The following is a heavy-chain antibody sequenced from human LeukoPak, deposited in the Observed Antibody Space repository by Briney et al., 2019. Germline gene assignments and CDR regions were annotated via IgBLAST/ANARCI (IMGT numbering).Heavy chain of an antibody. CDR3: ARDKAAAFDC. V-gene: IGHV3-33*01. J-gene: IGHJ4*02. D-gene: IGHD2-15*01. CDR2: IWYDGSNK. CDR1: RFTFSNYG. Sequence: PGRSLRLSCAASRFTFSNYGMHWVRQAPGKGLEWVAVIWYDGSNKYYADSMKGRFTVSRDNSKNTLYLQMNSLRAEDTAVYYCARDKAAAFDCWGQGTLVTVSS.